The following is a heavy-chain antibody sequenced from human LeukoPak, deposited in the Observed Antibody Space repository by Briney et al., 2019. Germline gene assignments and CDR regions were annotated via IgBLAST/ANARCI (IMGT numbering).Heavy chain of an antibody. V-gene: IGHV3-53*01. CDR3: ARVRVDTAMVYNYYYYGMDV. CDR2: IYSGGST. D-gene: IGHD5-18*01. CDR1: GSTVSSNY. J-gene: IGHJ6*02. Sequence: PGGSLRLSCAASGSTVSSNYMSWVRQAPGKGLEWVSVIYSGGSTYYADSVKGRFTISRDNSKNTLYLQMNSLRAGDTAVYYCARVRVDTAMVYNYYYYGMDVWGQGTTVTVSS.